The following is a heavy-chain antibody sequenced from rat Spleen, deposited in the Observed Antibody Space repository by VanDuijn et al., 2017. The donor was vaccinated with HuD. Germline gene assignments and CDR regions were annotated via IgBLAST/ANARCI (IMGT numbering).Heavy chain of an antibody. CDR1: GLPFSDYG. Sequence: EVQLVESGGTLVQPGRSMKLSCAASGLPFSDYGVAWVLQAPKKALEWVASISYDGDSIYYRDSVKGRFTISRDNAKSTLYLQMDGLRSEDTATYYCAKDMSRTIAARSYSYFDFWGPGTVVTVSS. CDR2: ISYDGDSI. V-gene: IGHV5-20*01. D-gene: IGHD1-2*01. CDR3: AKDMSRTIAARSYSYFDF. J-gene: IGHJ1*01.